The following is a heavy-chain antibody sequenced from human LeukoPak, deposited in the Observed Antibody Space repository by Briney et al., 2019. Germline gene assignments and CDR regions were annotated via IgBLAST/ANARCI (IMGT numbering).Heavy chain of an antibody. CDR1: GFTFSSYE. CDR2: ITNSGQTI. D-gene: IGHD4-23*01. CDR3: ARESYGGSSEFDY. Sequence: PGGSLRLSCAASGFTFSSYEMNWVRQAPGKGLEWVSYITNSGQTISYADSVKGRFTISRDNAENSLYLQMNSLRAEDTAVYYCARESYGGSSEFDYWGRGTLVTVSS. V-gene: IGHV3-48*03. J-gene: IGHJ4*02.